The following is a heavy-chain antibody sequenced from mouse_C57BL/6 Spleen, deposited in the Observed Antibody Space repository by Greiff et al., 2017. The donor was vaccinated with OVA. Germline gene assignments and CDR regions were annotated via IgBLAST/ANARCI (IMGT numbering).Heavy chain of an antibody. CDR1: GFSLTSYG. Sequence: VQGVESGPGLVQPSQSLSITCTVSGFSLTSYGVHWVRQSPGKGLEWLGVIWSGGSTDYNAAFISRLSISKDNSKSQVFFKMNSLQADDTAIDYCASSSYSNYVDAMDYWGQGTSVTVSS. D-gene: IGHD2-5*01. CDR3: ASSSYSNYVDAMDY. V-gene: IGHV2-2*01. J-gene: IGHJ4*01. CDR2: IWSGGST.